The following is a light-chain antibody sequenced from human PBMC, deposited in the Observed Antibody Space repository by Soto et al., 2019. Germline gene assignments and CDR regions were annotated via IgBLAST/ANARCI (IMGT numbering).Light chain of an antibody. CDR3: QQYGSSPLT. V-gene: IGKV3-20*01. J-gene: IGKJ4*01. Sequence: EIVLTQSPGTLSLYPGERATLSCRASQSVSSSFLAWYQQKPGQAPRPLIYGASSRATGIPDRFSGSGSGTDFTLTISRLEPEDVAVYYCQQYGSSPLTFGGGTKVEIK. CDR2: GAS. CDR1: QSVSSSF.